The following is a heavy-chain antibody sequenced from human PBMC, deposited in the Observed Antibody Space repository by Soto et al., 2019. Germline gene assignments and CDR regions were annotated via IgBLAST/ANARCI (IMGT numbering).Heavy chain of an antibody. CDR3: AREKRDTAMVTDY. V-gene: IGHV1-69*06. CDR1: GGTFSSYA. D-gene: IGHD5-18*01. CDR2: IIPIFGTA. Sequence: PSVKVSCKASGGTFSSYAISWVRQAPGQGLEWMGGIIPIFGTANYAQKFQGRVTITADKSTSTAYMELSSLRSEDTAVYYCAREKRDTAMVTDYWGQGTLVTVSS. J-gene: IGHJ4*02.